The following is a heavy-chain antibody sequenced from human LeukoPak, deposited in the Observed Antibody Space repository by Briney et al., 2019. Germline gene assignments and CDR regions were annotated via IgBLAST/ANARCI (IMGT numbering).Heavy chain of an antibody. CDR3: ARDSLDPYYYDSSGRVNDAFDI. D-gene: IGHD3-22*01. CDR2: INPSGGST. J-gene: IGHJ3*02. V-gene: IGHV1-46*01. CDR1: GYTFTSYY. Sequence: ASVKVSCKASGYTFTSYYMHWVRQAPGQGLEWVGIINPSGGSTSYAQKFQGRVTMTRDTSTSTVYMELSSMRSEDTAVYYCARDSLDPYYYDSSGRVNDAFDIWGQGTMVTVSS.